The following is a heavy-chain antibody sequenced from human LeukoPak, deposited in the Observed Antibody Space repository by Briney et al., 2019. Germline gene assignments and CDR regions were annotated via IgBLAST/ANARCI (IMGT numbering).Heavy chain of an antibody. J-gene: IGHJ4*02. CDR3: ARRRYSGSHSAPYYFDY. Sequence: GASVKVSCKASNYTFTNYGITWVRQAPGQGLEWMGGITIYNGNTDYAQKLQGRLTMTTDTSTSTAYMELRSLRSDDTAVYYCARRRYSGSHSAPYYFDYWGQGTLVTVSS. CDR2: ITIYNGNT. D-gene: IGHD1-26*01. CDR1: NYTFTNYG. V-gene: IGHV1-18*01.